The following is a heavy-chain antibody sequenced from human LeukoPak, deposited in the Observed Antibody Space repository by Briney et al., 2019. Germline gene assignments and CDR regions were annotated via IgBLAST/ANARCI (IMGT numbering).Heavy chain of an antibody. Sequence: PSETLSLTCTVSGGSISNYYWNWIRQPPGKGLEWIGYIYYTGNTNYNPSLKSRVAISVDTSKNQFSLKLSSVTAADTAVYYCARDRLQLQSWGQGTLVTVSS. V-gene: IGHV4-59*01. CDR1: GGSISNYY. CDR3: ARDRLQLQS. J-gene: IGHJ5*02. CDR2: IYYTGNT. D-gene: IGHD1-1*01.